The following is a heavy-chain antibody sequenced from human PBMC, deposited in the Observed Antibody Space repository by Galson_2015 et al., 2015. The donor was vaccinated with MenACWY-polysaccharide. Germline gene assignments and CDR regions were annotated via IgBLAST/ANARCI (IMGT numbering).Heavy chain of an antibody. J-gene: IGHJ4*02. CDR2: IRSRRGQT. D-gene: IGHD2-21*02. CDR3: ARDRDWALDH. Sequence: SVHVSCEGSGGTFTDNAIRWGRQAPGQRLEWVGWIRSRRGQTRYAWTFKGRVALTRDTATTTAYMELRRLKSDDTAFYYCARDRDWALDHWGQGTLVTVSS. V-gene: IGHV1-18*01. CDR1: GGTFTDNA.